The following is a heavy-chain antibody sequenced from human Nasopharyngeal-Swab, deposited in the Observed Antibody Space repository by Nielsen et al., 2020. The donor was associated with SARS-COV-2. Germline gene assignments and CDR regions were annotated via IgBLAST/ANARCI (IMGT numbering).Heavy chain of an antibody. Sequence: ASVKVSCKASGYTFNSYEINWVRQATGQGLEWMGWMNPNNGKTGYEQKFQGRVTMTWSTSISTAYMELSSLRSEDTAVYYCARGESGSYSAYWGQGTLVTVSS. CDR2: MNPNNGKT. CDR3: ARGESGSYSAY. J-gene: IGHJ4*02. V-gene: IGHV1-8*01. CDR1: GYTFNSYE. D-gene: IGHD1-26*01.